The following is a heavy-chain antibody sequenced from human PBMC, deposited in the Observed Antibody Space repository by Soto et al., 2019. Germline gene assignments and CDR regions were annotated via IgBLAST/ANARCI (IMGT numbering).Heavy chain of an antibody. Sequence: SVKVSCKASGGTFSSYGISWVRQAPGQGREWMGGIIPIFGTANYAQKFQGRVTITADESTSTAYMELSSLRSEDTAVYYCASYYDILTGPGYYFDYWRQGTLVSVSS. CDR2: IIPIFGTA. V-gene: IGHV1-69*13. CDR1: GGTFSSYG. CDR3: ASYYDILTGPGYYFDY. J-gene: IGHJ4*02. D-gene: IGHD3-9*01.